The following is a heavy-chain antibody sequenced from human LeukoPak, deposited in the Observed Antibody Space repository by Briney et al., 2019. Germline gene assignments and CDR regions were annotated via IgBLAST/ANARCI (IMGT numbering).Heavy chain of an antibody. V-gene: IGHV1-18*01. D-gene: IGHD2-2*02. CDR2: ISAYNGNT. CDR1: GYTFTSYD. J-gene: IGHJ3*02. CDR3: ARDHVGYCSSTSCYSAFDI. Sequence: ASVKVSCKASGYTFTSYDINWVRQAPGQGLEWMGWISAYNGNTNYAQKLQGRVTMTTDTSTSTAYMELRSLRSDDTAVYYCARDHVGYCSSTSCYSAFDIWGQGTMVTVSS.